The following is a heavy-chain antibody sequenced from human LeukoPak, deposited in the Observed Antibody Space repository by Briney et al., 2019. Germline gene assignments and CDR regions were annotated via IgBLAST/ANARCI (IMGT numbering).Heavy chain of an antibody. V-gene: IGHV1-18*01. CDR2: ISAYNGNT. D-gene: IGHD6-13*01. CDR3: ATGSPGIAAAAPY. J-gene: IGHJ4*02. CDR1: GYTFSSYG. Sequence: ASVKVSCKASGYTFSSYGVSWVRQAPGQGLEWMGWISAYNGNTNYARKFQGRVTMTEDTSTDTAYMELSSLRSEDTAVYYCATGSPGIAAAAPYWGQGTLVTVSS.